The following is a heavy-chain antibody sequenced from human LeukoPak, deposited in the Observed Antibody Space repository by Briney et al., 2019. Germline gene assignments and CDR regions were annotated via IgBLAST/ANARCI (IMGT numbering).Heavy chain of an antibody. J-gene: IGHJ4*02. CDR2: IRYDGSNK. Sequence: GGSLRLSCAASGFTFSSYGMHWVRQAPGKGLEWVAFIRYDGSNKYYADSVKGRFTISRDNSKNTLYLQMNSLRAEDTAIYYCAKSRGSYWVPEFDYWGQGTLVTVSS. V-gene: IGHV3-30*02. CDR1: GFTFSSYG. CDR3: AKSRGSYWVPEFDY. D-gene: IGHD1-26*01.